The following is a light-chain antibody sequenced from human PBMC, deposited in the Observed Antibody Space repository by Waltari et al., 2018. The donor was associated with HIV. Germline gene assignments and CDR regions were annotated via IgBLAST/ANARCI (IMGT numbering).Light chain of an antibody. V-gene: IGLV2-23*02. J-gene: IGLJ3*02. Sequence: QSALTQPASVSGSPGQSITISCTGTSSDIGGYNLVSWYQHHPDKAPKLIIYEVNVRPSGVSDRFSGSKSGNTASLTISGLQAGDEADYYCCSYASSTTFVEFGGGTKLTVL. CDR2: EVN. CDR1: SSDIGGYNL. CDR3: CSYASSTTFVE.